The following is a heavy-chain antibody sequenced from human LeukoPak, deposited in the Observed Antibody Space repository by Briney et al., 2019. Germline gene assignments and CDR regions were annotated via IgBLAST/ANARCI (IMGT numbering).Heavy chain of an antibody. CDR2: INPSGGST. V-gene: IGHV1-46*01. Sequence: DSVKVSCKASGYIFTSYFMHWVPQAPGQGLEWMGLINPSGGSTRYAQKFQGRVTMTRDMSTSTVYMEMSSLRSEDTAVYYCARALPHRRLMDTTMEQHWFDPWGQGTLVTVSS. J-gene: IGHJ5*02. CDR1: GYIFTSYF. D-gene: IGHD5-18*01. CDR3: ARALPHRRLMDTTMEQHWFDP.